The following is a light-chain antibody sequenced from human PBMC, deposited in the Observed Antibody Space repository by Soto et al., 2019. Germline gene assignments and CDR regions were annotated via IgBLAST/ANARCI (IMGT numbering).Light chain of an antibody. V-gene: IGLV2-14*01. J-gene: IGLJ1*01. CDR2: EVN. CDR3: SSYTSSRIYI. CDR1: SSDIGAYNY. Sequence: QSVLTQPASVSGSPGQSITMSCTGTSSDIGAYNYVSWYQHHPGKAPKLIIYEVNNRPSGVSNRFSGSKSGNTASLTISGLQAEDEADYYCSSYTSSRIYIFGTGTKVTVL.